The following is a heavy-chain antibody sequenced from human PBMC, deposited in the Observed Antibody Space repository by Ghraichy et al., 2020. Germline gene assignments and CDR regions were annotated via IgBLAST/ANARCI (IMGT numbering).Heavy chain of an antibody. Sequence: GGSLRLACAASGFTFSSYSMNWVRQAPGKGLEWVSYISSSSSTIYYADSVKGRFTISRDNAKNSLYLQMNSLRAEDTAVYYCARDLGYSSFWGQGTMVTVSS. CDR3: ARDLGYSSF. J-gene: IGHJ3*01. V-gene: IGHV3-48*01. CDR2: ISSSSSTI. CDR1: GFTFSSYS. D-gene: IGHD6-19*01.